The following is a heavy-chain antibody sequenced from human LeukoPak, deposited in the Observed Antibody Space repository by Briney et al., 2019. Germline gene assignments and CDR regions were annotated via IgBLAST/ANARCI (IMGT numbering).Heavy chain of an antibody. J-gene: IGHJ4*01. D-gene: IGHD6-19*01. CDR1: RFTVSSNY. V-gene: IGHV3-66*01. CDR3: ARAGFYSGWYVVDF. Sequence: PGGSLRLSCAASRFTVSSNYMTWVRQAAGKGLEWVSVIYSGGSTYYADSVKGRFTISRDNSQNTLYLQMNSLRVDDTALYFCARAGFYSGWYVVDFWGHGTLVTVSS. CDR2: IYSGGST.